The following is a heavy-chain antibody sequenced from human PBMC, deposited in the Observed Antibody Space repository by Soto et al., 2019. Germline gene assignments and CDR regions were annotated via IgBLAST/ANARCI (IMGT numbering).Heavy chain of an antibody. J-gene: IGHJ6*03. Sequence: SETMPLTSTVSGVSIRSSSYYWGWIRQPPGKGLEWIGSIYYSGSTYYNPSLKSRVTISVDTSKNQFSLKLSSVTAADTAVYYCARRLYCSSTSCYPYYYYMDVWVKGTTVTVSS. D-gene: IGHD2-2*01. V-gene: IGHV4-39*01. CDR1: GVSIRSSSYY. CDR2: IYYSGST. CDR3: ARRLYCSSTSCYPYYYYMDV.